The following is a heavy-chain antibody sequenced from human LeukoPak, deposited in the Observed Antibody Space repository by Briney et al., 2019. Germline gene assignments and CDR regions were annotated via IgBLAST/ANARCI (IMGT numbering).Heavy chain of an antibody. CDR3: ARLWDYYGSGSYYNPKMDV. CDR2: INHSGST. CDR1: GGSFSGYY. V-gene: IGHV4-34*01. Sequence: SETLSLTCAVYGGSFSGYYWSWIRQPPGKGLEWIGEINHSGSTNYNPSLKSRVTISVDTSKNQFSLKLSSVTAADTAVYYCARLWDYYGSGSYYNPKMDVWGKGTTVTISS. D-gene: IGHD3-10*01. J-gene: IGHJ6*04.